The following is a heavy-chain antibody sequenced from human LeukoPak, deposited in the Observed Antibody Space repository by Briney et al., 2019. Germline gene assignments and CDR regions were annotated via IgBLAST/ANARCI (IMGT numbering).Heavy chain of an antibody. J-gene: IGHJ2*01. CDR1: GGSISSSSYY. D-gene: IGHD2-2*01. CDR3: ARHGGDLGYCSSSTCYDDWYFDL. V-gene: IGHV4-39*01. Sequence: SETLSLTCTVSGGSISSSSYYWGWIRQPPGKGLEWIGSMYYSGSTHCNPSLKSRVTISVDTSKNQLSLRLTSVTAADTAVYYCARHGGDLGYCSSSTCYDDWYFDLWGRGTLVTVSS. CDR2: MYYSGST.